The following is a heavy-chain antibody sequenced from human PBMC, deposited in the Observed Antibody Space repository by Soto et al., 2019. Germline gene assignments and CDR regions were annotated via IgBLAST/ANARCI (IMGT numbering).Heavy chain of an antibody. V-gene: IGHV3-21*01. CDR3: ARVYSVSYDFGSGYYSDYFDY. D-gene: IGHD3-3*01. J-gene: IGHJ4*02. Sequence: PGGSLRLSCAASGFTFSSYSMNWVRQAPGKGLEWVSSISSSSSYIYYADSVKGRFTISGDNAKNSLYLQMNSLRAEDTAVYYCARVYSVSYDFGSGYYSDYFDYWGQGTLVTVSS. CDR2: ISSSSSYI. CDR1: GFTFSSYS.